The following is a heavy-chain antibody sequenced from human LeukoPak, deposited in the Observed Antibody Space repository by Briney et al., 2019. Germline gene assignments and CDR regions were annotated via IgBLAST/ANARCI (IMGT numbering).Heavy chain of an antibody. D-gene: IGHD6-19*01. CDR2: INPNSGDT. CDR3: ARDKSGNSGWYSYFDY. J-gene: IGHJ4*02. V-gene: IGHV1-2*02. Sequence: ASVKVSCKASGYTFTSYAMNWVRQAPGQGLEWMGWINPNSGDTNYAQKFQGRVTMTRDTFISTAYMELSRLRSDDTAVYYCARDKSGNSGWYSYFDYWGQGTLVTVSS. CDR1: GYTFTSYA.